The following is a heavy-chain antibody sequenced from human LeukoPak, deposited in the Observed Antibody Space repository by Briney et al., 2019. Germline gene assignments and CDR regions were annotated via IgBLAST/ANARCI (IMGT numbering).Heavy chain of an antibody. V-gene: IGHV1-3*01. J-gene: IGHJ4*02. CDR1: GYTFTSYA. Sequence: ASVKVSCKASGYTFTSYAMHWVRQAPGQRLEWMGWINAGNGNTKYSQKFQGRVTITRDTSASTAYMELSSLRSEDTAVYYCARVEVPGIAVAGLDYWGQGTLVTVSS. D-gene: IGHD6-19*01. CDR3: ARVEVPGIAVAGLDY. CDR2: INAGNGNT.